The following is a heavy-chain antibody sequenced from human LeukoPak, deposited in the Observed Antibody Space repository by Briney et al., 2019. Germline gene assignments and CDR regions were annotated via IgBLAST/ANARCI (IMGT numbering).Heavy chain of an antibody. D-gene: IGHD3-10*01. CDR3: ASGNTMVRGVPTPYGMDV. CDR2: IGSSSSYI. CDR1: GFTFSSYS. Sequence: GGSLRLSCAASGFTFSSYSMNWVRQAPGKGLEWVSSIGSSSSYIYYADSVKGRFTISRDNAKNSLYLQMNSLRAEDTAVYYCASGNTMVRGVPTPYGMDVWGQGTTVTVSS. J-gene: IGHJ6*02. V-gene: IGHV3-21*01.